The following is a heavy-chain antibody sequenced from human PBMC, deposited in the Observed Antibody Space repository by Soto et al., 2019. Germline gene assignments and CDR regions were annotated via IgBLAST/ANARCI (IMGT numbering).Heavy chain of an antibody. CDR3: ARVWGGAFDI. CDR2: IYYSGST. V-gene: IGHV4-59*01. CDR1: GGSISSYY. D-gene: IGHD3-10*01. J-gene: IGHJ3*02. Sequence: QVQLQESGPGLVKPSETLSLTCTVSGGSISSYYWSWIRQPPGKGLEWIGYIYYSGSTNYNPSLRSRVTISVDTSKNQFSLKLSSVPAADTAVYYCARVWGGAFDIWGQGTMVPVSS.